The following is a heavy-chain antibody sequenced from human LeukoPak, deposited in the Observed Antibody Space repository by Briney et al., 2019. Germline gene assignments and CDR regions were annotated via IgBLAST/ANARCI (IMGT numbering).Heavy chain of an antibody. CDR2: IIPIFGTA. Sequence: ASVKVSCKASGGTFSSYAISWVRQAPGQGLEWMGGIIPIFGTANYAQKFQGRVTITADESTSTAYMELRSLRSDDTAVYYCARGRVAARLFDYWGQGTLVTVSS. CDR3: ARGRVAARLFDY. D-gene: IGHD6-6*01. V-gene: IGHV1-69*13. CDR1: GGTFSSYA. J-gene: IGHJ4*02.